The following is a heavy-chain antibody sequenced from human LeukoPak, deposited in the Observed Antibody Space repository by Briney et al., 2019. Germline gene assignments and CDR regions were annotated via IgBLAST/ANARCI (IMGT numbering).Heavy chain of an antibody. CDR1: GGPISGGSYY. V-gene: IGHV4-39*01. CDR2: IYYSGST. Sequence: PSEPLSLTCTVSGGPISGGSYYWGWIRQPPGKGLKWIGSIYYSGSTHYNPSLKSRVTISVDTSKNHFSLKLSSVTAADTAVYYCARQRYNSGWYFDYWGQETLVTVSS. D-gene: IGHD6-19*01. J-gene: IGHJ4*02. CDR3: ARQRYNSGWYFDY.